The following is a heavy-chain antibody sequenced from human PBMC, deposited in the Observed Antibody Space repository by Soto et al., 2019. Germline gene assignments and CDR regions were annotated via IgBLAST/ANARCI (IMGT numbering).Heavy chain of an antibody. J-gene: IGHJ4*02. CDR1: GASISSYY. Sequence: SETLSLTCTVSGASISSYYWSWIRQPPGEGLEWIAFISYTGGTNYTPSLKSRVTMSVDTSKNQFSLKVSSVTAADTAVYYCARHRFCSTTNCYHGTIDYWGLGNLVTVSS. CDR2: ISYTGGT. CDR3: ARHRFCSTTNCYHGTIDY. D-gene: IGHD2-2*01. V-gene: IGHV4-59*08.